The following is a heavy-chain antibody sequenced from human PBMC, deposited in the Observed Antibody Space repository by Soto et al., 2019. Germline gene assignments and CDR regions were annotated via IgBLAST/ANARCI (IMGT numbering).Heavy chain of an antibody. V-gene: IGHV1-69*02. CDR2: IIPILGIA. D-gene: IGHD6-13*01. CDR3: AKVMLERTASGYTGDERYYYYYGMDV. Sequence: SVKVSCKASGGTFSSYTISWVRQAPGQGLEWMGRIIPILGIANYAQKFQGRVTITADKSTSTAYMELSSLRSEDTAVYYCAKVMLERTASGYTGDERYYYYYGMDVWGQGTTVTVSS. J-gene: IGHJ6*02. CDR1: GGTFSSYT.